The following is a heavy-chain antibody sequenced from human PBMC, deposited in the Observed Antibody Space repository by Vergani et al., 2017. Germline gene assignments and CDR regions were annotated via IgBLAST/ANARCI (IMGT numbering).Heavy chain of an antibody. CDR1: GFTLSNYD. CDR3: AKHFRGWGIDY. V-gene: IGHV3-30*02. D-gene: IGHD3-16*01. J-gene: IGHJ4*02. CDR2: IQFDGSNQ. Sequence: QVQLVESGGGVVQRGGSLRLSCATSGFTLSNYDMQWIRQGPGKGLEFVAFIQFDGSNQYYADSVKGRFTLSRDFSKNTLSLQMNSLRTDDTATYYCAKHFRGWGIDYWGQGTQVIVSS.